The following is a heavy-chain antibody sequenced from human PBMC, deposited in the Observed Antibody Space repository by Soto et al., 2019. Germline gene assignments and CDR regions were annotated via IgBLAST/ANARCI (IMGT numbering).Heavy chain of an antibody. D-gene: IGHD2-2*01. CDR2: ISSSSSYI. Sequence: LRLSCAASGFTFSSYSMNWVRQAPGKGLEWVSSISSSSSYIYYADSVKGRFTISRDNAKNSLYLQMNSLRAEDTAVYYCARDRSEVVVPYYGMDVWGQGTTVTVSS. CDR3: ARDRSEVVVPYYGMDV. CDR1: GFTFSSYS. J-gene: IGHJ6*02. V-gene: IGHV3-21*01.